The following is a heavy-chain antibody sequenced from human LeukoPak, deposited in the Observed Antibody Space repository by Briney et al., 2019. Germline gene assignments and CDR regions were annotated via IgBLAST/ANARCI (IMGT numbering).Heavy chain of an antibody. V-gene: IGHV1-46*01. D-gene: IGHD3-16*01. CDR1: GYTFGTHW. Sequence: ASVKVSCKASGYTFGTHWMHWVRQAPGQGLEWMGIINPSGDGRLYAQKFQGRVTVTRDMSTRTVYMELSDLRPEDTAVYYCARDYSGEWEQVTGWWFDPWGQGTLVIVSS. CDR3: ARDYSGEWEQVTGWWFDP. CDR2: INPSGDGR. J-gene: IGHJ5*02.